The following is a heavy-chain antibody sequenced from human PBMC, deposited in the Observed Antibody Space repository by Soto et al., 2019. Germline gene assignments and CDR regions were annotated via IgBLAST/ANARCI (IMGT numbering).Heavy chain of an antibody. CDR3: ARWSSGIYYYDSSGYYTSGWYFDL. CDR1: GYTFTSYG. Sequence: QVQLVQSGAEVKKPGASVKVSCKASGYTFTSYGISWVRQAPGQGLERMGWISAYNGNTNYAQKLQGRDTLTTDSSTSTAYMELRSLRSDDTAVYYCARWSSGIYYYDSSGYYTSGWYFDLWGRGTLVTVS. J-gene: IGHJ2*01. CDR2: ISAYNGNT. D-gene: IGHD3-22*01. V-gene: IGHV1-18*04.